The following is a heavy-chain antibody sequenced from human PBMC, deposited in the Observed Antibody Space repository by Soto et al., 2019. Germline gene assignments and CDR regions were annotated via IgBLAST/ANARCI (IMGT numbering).Heavy chain of an antibody. Sequence: QVQLQESGPGLVKPSGTLSLTCAVSGGSISSSNWWSWVRQPPGKGLEWIGEIYHSGSTNYNPSLTRRATISVDKSKNQFSLKLSSVTAADTAVYYCARVVGGYYSGMDVWGQGTTVTVSS. CDR3: ARVVGGYYSGMDV. CDR2: IYHSGST. V-gene: IGHV4-4*02. J-gene: IGHJ6*02. D-gene: IGHD2-2*01. CDR1: GGSISSSNW.